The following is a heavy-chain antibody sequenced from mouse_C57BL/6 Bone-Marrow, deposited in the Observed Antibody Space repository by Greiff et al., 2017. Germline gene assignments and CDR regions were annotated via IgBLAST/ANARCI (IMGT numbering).Heavy chain of an antibody. Sequence: QVQLQQPGAELVRPGTSVKLSCKASGYTFPSYWMHWVKQRPGQGLEWIGVIDPSDSYTNYNQKFKGKATLTVDTASSTAYMQLSSLTSDDSAVYYCARDVTGSGFDDWGQGTTLTVSS. CDR1: GYTFPSYW. D-gene: IGHD4-1*01. CDR3: ARDVTGSGFDD. V-gene: IGHV1-59*01. J-gene: IGHJ2*01. CDR2: IDPSDSYT.